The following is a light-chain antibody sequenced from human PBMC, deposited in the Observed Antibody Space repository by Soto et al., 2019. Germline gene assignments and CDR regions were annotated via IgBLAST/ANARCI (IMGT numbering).Light chain of an antibody. V-gene: IGKV3-11*01. CDR3: QHFGGTTFT. CDR1: QSVSSY. Sequence: EIVLTQYPATLSLSPGERATRSCRASQSVSSYLAWYQQKPGQAPRLLIYGASTRATGIPARFSGSGSGTEFTLTISRLEPGDFAVYYCQHFGGTTFTFGQGTRLEIK. CDR2: GAS. J-gene: IGKJ5*01.